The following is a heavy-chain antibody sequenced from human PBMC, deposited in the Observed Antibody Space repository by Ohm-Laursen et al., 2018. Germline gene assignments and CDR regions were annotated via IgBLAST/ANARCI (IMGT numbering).Heavy chain of an antibody. J-gene: IGHJ5*01. CDR1: GGSISSYY. CDR3: ARGRSSDS. V-gene: IGHV4-59*08. D-gene: IGHD1-26*01. Sequence: GTLSLTCAVSGGSISSYYWSWIRQPPGKGLEWIGYIYYSGGTYYNPSLKSRVTIKVDTSKNQFSLMLSSVTASDTAVYYCARGRSSDSWGQGTPVTVSS. CDR2: IYYSGGT.